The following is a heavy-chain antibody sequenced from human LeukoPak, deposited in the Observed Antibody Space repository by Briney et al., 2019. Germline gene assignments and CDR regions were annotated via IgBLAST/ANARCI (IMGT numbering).Heavy chain of an antibody. CDR3: AKDLGGDGYNWFDP. Sequence: PGGTLRLSCAASGFTFSSYGMSWVRQAPGKGLEWVSAISGSGGSTYYADSVKGRFTISRDNSKNTLYLQMNSLRAEDTAVYYRAKDLGGDGYNWFDPWGQGTLVTVSS. CDR2: ISGSGGST. J-gene: IGHJ5*02. D-gene: IGHD5-24*01. V-gene: IGHV3-23*01. CDR1: GFTFSSYG.